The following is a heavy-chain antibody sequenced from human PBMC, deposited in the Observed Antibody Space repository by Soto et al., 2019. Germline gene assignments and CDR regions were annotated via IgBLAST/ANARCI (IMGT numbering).Heavy chain of an antibody. CDR2: ISYDGSNK. CDR1: GFTFSSYG. Sequence: QVQLVESGGGVVQPGRSLRLSCAASGFTFSSYGMHWVRQARGKGLEWVAVISYDGSNKYYADSVKGRFTTSRDNSKNTLYLQMIRLRAEYTAVNYCCSGVYHYGMGVWAQGTTVCVSS. CDR3: CSGVYHYGMGV. J-gene: IGHJ6*02. D-gene: IGHD6-19*01. V-gene: IGHV3-30*03.